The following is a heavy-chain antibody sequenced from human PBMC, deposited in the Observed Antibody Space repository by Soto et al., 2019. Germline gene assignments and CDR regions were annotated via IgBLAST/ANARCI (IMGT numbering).Heavy chain of an antibody. V-gene: IGHV4-31*03. J-gene: IGHJ3*02. CDR1: GGSISSSSY. D-gene: IGHD3-22*01. Sequence: SETLTLTCTFSGGSISSSSYWGWIRQHPGKGLEWIGYIYYSGSTYYNPSLKSRVTISVDTSKNQFSLKLSSVTAADTAVYYCARLYYYDSSGATNFDAFDIWGQGTMVTV. CDR2: IYYSGST. CDR3: ARLYYYDSSGATNFDAFDI.